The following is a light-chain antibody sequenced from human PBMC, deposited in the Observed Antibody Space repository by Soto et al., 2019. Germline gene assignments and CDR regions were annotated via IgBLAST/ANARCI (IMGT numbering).Light chain of an antibody. V-gene: IGKV1-5*01. CDR2: DAS. Sequence: DIQMTQSPSTLSASVGERVTITCRASQSIGRWLAWYQQKPGKAPKLLIFDASTLENGVPARFSGSRSGPEFSLTISSLQPDDFATYYCQQYYSYWTFGQGTKVDIK. J-gene: IGKJ1*01. CDR3: QQYYSYWT. CDR1: QSIGRW.